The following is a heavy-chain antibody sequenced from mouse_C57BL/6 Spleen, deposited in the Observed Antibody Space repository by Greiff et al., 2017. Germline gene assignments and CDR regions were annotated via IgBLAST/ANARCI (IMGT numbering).Heavy chain of an antibody. CDR2: SRNKANDYTT. V-gene: IGHV7-1*01. Sequence: DVKLVESGGGLVQSGRSLRLSCATSGFTFSDFYMEWVRQAPGKGLEWIAASRNKANDYTTEYSASVKGRFIVSRDTSQSILYLQMNALRAEDTASYYCARDDYDGWFAYWGQGTLVTVSA. D-gene: IGHD2-4*01. CDR1: GFTFSDFY. CDR3: ARDDYDGWFAY. J-gene: IGHJ3*01.